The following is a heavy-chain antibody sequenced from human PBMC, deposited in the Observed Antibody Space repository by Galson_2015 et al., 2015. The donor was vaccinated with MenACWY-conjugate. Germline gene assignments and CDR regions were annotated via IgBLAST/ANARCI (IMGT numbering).Heavy chain of an antibody. CDR3: AKDEWSSGWYNVY. D-gene: IGHD6-19*01. V-gene: IGHV3-11*05. J-gene: IGHJ4*02. Sequence: SLRLSCAAYGFTFSDYHMTWIRQAPGKGLEWISYIYSYSTYTDYADSVKGRFTISRDNSKNTLYLQMNSLRAEDTAVYYCAKDEWSSGWYNVYWGQGTLVTVSS. CDR2: IYSYSTYT. CDR1: GFTFSDYH.